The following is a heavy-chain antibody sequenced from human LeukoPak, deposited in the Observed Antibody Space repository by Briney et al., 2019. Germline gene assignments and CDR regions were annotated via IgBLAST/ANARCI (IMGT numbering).Heavy chain of an antibody. Sequence: PGGSLRLSCGASGFTFSSYSMNWVRQAPGKGLEWVSYISGSSRNIYYPDSVRGRFTISRDNAKNSLYLQMNSLRDEDTAVYHCARGGAAHCGGDCYSGAFDIWGQETMVTVSS. J-gene: IGHJ3*02. CDR1: GFTFSSYS. D-gene: IGHD2-21*02. CDR3: ARGGAAHCGGDCYSGAFDI. V-gene: IGHV3-48*02. CDR2: ISGSSRNI.